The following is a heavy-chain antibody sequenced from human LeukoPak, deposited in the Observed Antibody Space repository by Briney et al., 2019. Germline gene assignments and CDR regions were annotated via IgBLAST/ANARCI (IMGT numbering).Heavy chain of an antibody. CDR3: AREGAAAAPGEYYYYYMDA. J-gene: IGHJ6*03. D-gene: IGHD6-25*01. V-gene: IGHV4-59*01. Sequence: SETLSLTCTVSGGSISSYYWSWIRQPPGKGLEWIGYIYYSGSTNYNPSLKSRVTISVDTSKNQFSLKLSSVTAADTAVYYCAREGAAAAPGEYYYYYMDAWGKGTTVTVSS. CDR1: GGSISSYY. CDR2: IYYSGST.